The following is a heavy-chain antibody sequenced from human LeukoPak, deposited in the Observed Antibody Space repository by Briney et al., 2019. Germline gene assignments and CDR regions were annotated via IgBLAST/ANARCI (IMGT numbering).Heavy chain of an antibody. CDR2: MSPTNGDT. J-gene: IGHJ3*02. V-gene: IGHV1-8*03. D-gene: IGHD1-1*01. CDR1: GYTFTSYG. CDR3: ARQWNWNQGGPFDI. Sequence: ASVKVSCKASGYTFTSYGISWVRQAPGQGLEWMAWMSPTNGDTGYAQKFQGRVTLTRDTSMSTAYMELTSLTSEDTAVYFCARQWNWNQGGPFDIWGQGTLVTVSS.